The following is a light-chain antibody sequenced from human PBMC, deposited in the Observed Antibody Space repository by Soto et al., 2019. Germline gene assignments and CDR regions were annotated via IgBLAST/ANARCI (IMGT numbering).Light chain of an antibody. J-gene: IGLJ1*01. CDR2: DVT. CDR3: SSFTSSITYV. Sequence: QSVLTQPASVSGSPGQSITISCTGTSSDVGGYNSVSWYRQDPGKAPKLIIYDVTYRPSGVSNRFSGFKSGNTASLTISGLQSEDEADYHCSSFTSSITYVFGTGTKVTVL. V-gene: IGLV2-14*01. CDR1: SSDVGGYNS.